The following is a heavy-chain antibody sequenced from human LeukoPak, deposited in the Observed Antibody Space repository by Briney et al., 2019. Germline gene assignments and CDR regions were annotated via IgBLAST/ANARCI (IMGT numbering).Heavy chain of an antibody. CDR1: GFTFSSYA. V-gene: IGHV3-23*01. J-gene: IGHJ4*02. Sequence: GASLRLSCAASGFTFSSYAMSWVRQAPGKGLEWVSAISGSGGSTYYADSVKGRFNISRDNSKNTLYLQMNRLRAEDTAVYYCAKDRIPGEGLFDYWGQGTLVTVSS. CDR2: ISGSGGST. D-gene: IGHD7-27*01. CDR3: AKDRIPGEGLFDY.